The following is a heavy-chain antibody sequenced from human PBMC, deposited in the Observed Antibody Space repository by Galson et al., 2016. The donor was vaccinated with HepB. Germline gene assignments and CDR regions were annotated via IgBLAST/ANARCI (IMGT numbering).Heavy chain of an antibody. CDR3: ARLSTSGTYFGY. J-gene: IGHJ4*02. D-gene: IGHD1-26*01. CDR2: INTGKGNT. V-gene: IGHV1-3*04. Sequence: QSGAEVKKPGESLKISCKASGYTFTNHAMHWVRQAPGQSLEWMGWINTGKGNTKYSQKFQDRVTITRDTSASTGYMELSNLRSEDTAVYFCARLSTSGTYFGYWGQGVLVTVSS. CDR1: GYTFTNHA.